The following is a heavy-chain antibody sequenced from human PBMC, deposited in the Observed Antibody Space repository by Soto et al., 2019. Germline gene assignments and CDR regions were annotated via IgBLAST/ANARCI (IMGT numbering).Heavy chain of an antibody. J-gene: IGHJ6*02. CDR3: AGESPALYYYYGMDV. CDR1: GYTFTNYG. CDR2: ISGYNGNT. Sequence: QVQVVQSGDEVKKPGASVKVSCKASGYTFTNYGFSWVRQAPGQGLEWMGWISGYNGNTKYAEKCQGRVTMTTDTSPSRAHIESMAPRPVDTAVYYCAGESPALYYYYGMDVWGQGTAVTVSS. V-gene: IGHV1-18*01. D-gene: IGHD2-8*01.